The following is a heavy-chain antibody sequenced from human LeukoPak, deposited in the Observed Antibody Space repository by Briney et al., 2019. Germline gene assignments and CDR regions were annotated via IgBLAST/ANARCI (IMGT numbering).Heavy chain of an antibody. D-gene: IGHD2-21*02. Sequence: SETLSLTCTVSGGSIRSSYYYWGWIRQPPGKGLEWIGEINHSGSTSYNPSLKSRVSISVDTSKNHFSLKMTSLTAADTAVYFCARGPNPVMATAILDFWGQGSLVTVSS. CDR1: GGSIRSSYYY. J-gene: IGHJ4*02. CDR2: INHSGST. CDR3: ARGPNPVMATAILDF. V-gene: IGHV4-39*07.